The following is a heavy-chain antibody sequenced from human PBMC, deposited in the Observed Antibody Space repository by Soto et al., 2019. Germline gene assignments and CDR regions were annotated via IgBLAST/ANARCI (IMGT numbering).Heavy chain of an antibody. CDR1: GFTFSSYS. J-gene: IGHJ6*02. D-gene: IGHD3-22*01. V-gene: IGHV3-48*02. CDR2: ISSSSSTI. Sequence: LRLSCAASGFTFSSYSMNWVRQAPGKGLEWVSYISSSSSTIYYADSVKGRFTISRDNAKNSLYLQMNSLRDEDTAVYYCARGTYYDSSGGTYGMDVWGQGTTVTVSS. CDR3: ARGTYYDSSGGTYGMDV.